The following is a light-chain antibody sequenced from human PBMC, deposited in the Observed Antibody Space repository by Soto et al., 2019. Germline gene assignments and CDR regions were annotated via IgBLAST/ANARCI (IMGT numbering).Light chain of an antibody. CDR3: SSCTSSNWV. CDR1: SSDVGGYNY. CDR2: EVS. V-gene: IGLV2-14*01. J-gene: IGLJ3*02. Sequence: QSALTQPASVSGSPGQSITISCTGTSSDVGGYNYVSWYQQHPGKAPKLMIYEVSNRPSGVSNRFSGSKSGNTASLTISGLQAEDEADYYCSSCTSSNWVFGGGTKLTVL.